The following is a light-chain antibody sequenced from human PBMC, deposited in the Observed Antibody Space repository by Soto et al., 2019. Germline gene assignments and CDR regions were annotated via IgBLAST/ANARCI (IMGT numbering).Light chain of an antibody. CDR2: AAS. J-gene: IGKJ3*01. V-gene: IGKV1-39*01. Sequence: DIPMTQSPSSLSASVGDRVTITCRASQSISSYLNWYQQKPGKDTKLMIYAASSLQSGVPSRFSGSGSGTDFTLTISSLQPEDFATYYCQQSYSTQFTFGPGNKVDIK. CDR1: QSISSY. CDR3: QQSYSTQFT.